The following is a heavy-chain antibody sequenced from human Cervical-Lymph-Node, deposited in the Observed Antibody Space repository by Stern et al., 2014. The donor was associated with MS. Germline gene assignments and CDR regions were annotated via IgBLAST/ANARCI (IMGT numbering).Heavy chain of an antibody. CDR2: INPSGGST. Sequence: VQLVESGAEVKKPGASVKVSCKASGYTFTSYYMHWVRQSPGQGLEWMGIINPSGGSTSYAQKFQGRVTMTRDTSTSTVYMELSSLRSEDTAVYYCARDTGGYNYMDYWGQGTLVTVSS. J-gene: IGHJ4*02. CDR3: ARDTGGYNYMDY. V-gene: IGHV1-46*01. D-gene: IGHD5-24*01. CDR1: GYTFTSYY.